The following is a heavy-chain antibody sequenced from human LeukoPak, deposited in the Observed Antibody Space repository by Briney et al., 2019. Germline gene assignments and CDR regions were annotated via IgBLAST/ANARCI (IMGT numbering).Heavy chain of an antibody. V-gene: IGHV3-23*01. D-gene: IGHD3-22*01. CDR2: ISGTGSAT. CDR3: AKEGALTVVVIHPTVGAFDI. Sequence: PGRSLRLSCAASGFTFSSYAVTWVRQAPGKGLEWVSAISGTGSATYYADSVNGRFTISRDNSKNTVYLQMNSLTAEDTAVYYCAKEGALTVVVIHPTVGAFDIWGQGTMVTVSS. J-gene: IGHJ3*02. CDR1: GFTFSSYA.